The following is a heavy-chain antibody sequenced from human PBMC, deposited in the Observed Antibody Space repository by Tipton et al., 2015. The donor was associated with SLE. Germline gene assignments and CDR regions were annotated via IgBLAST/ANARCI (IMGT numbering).Heavy chain of an antibody. J-gene: IGHJ6*02. Sequence: QLVQSGGGVVQPGRSLRLSCAASGFTFSSYGMHWVRQAPGKGLEWVAVIWYDGSNKYYADSVKGRFTISRDNSKNTLYLQMNSLRAEDTAVYYCARGLVAGLLLGMDVWGQGTTVTVSS. CDR1: GFTFSSYG. CDR2: IWYDGSNK. CDR3: ARGLVAGLLLGMDV. V-gene: IGHV3-33*01. D-gene: IGHD6-19*01.